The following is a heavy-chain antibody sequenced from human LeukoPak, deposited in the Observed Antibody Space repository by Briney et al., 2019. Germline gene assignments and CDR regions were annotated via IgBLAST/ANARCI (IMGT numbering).Heavy chain of an antibody. J-gene: IGHJ5*02. V-gene: IGHV1-69*04. D-gene: IGHD2-2*01. Sequence: SVKVSCKASGGTFSSYAISWVRQAPGQGLEWMGRIIPIFGIANYAQKFQGRVTTTADKSTSTAYMELSSLRSEDTAVYYCARSSPRDIVVVPAAITWFDPWGQGTLVTVSS. CDR1: GGTFSSYA. CDR2: IIPIFGIA. CDR3: ARSSPRDIVVVPAAITWFDP.